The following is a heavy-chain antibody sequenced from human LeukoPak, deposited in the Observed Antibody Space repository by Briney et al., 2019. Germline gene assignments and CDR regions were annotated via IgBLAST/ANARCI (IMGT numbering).Heavy chain of an antibody. D-gene: IGHD2/OR15-2a*01. V-gene: IGHV3-74*01. CDR2: FDTDGSKT. J-gene: IGHJ4*02. CDR1: GFTFSNGW. CDR3: ARSRGGFYHY. Sequence: GGSLRLSCAASGFTFSNGWVHWVRQAPGKGLVWVSRFDTDGSKTTYADSVKGRFTISRDNAKNTLYLQMNSLRVEDTAVHYCARSRGGFYHYWGQGTLVTVSS.